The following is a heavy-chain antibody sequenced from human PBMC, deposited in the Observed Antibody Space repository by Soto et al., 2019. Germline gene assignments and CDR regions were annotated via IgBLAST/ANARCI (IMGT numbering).Heavy chain of an antibody. CDR3: ARNAVLDYRNGRDTLDY. V-gene: IGHV3-23*01. J-gene: IGHJ4*02. CDR1: GFTFSSYA. Sequence: GGSLRLSCAASGFTFSSYAMSWVRQAPGKGLEWVSAIGGRGNSTYYADSVKGRFTISRDNARNSLYLQMNNLRAEDTAVYYCARNAVLDYRNGRDTLDYWGQGALVTVSS. CDR2: IGGRGNST. D-gene: IGHD4-4*01.